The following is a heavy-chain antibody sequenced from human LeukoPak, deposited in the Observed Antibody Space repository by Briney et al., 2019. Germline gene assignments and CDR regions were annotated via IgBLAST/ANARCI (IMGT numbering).Heavy chain of an antibody. Sequence: GSLRLSCAASGFTFSSYAMSWVRQAPGKGLEWVSAISGSGGSTYYADSVKGRFTISRDNSKNTLYLQMNSLRAEDTAVYYCAKDLYLQWLVPFSTGIYFDYWGQGTLVTVSS. CDR2: ISGSGGST. CDR1: GFTFSSYA. D-gene: IGHD6-19*01. J-gene: IGHJ4*02. CDR3: AKDLYLQWLVPFSTGIYFDY. V-gene: IGHV3-23*01.